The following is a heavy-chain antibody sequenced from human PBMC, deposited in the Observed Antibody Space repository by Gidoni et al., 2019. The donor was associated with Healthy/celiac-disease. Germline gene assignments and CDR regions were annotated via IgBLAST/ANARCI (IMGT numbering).Heavy chain of an antibody. Sequence: QVQLVESGGGVVQPGRSLRLSCAASGFTFSSYGMHWVRQAPGKGLEWVAVIWYDGSNKYYADSVKGRFTISRDNSKNTLYLQMNSLRAEDTAVYYCARGAVDIVATIIPPSGYWGQGTLVTVSS. D-gene: IGHD5-12*01. V-gene: IGHV3-33*01. CDR1: GFTFSSYG. J-gene: IGHJ4*02. CDR2: IWYDGSNK. CDR3: ARGAVDIVATIIPPSGY.